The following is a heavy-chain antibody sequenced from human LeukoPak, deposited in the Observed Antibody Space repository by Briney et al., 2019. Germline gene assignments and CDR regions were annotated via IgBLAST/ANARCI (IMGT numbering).Heavy chain of an antibody. D-gene: IGHD4-17*01. J-gene: IGHJ4*02. CDR1: GGSINSYY. CDR2: IYYSGST. Sequence: SETLSLTCTVSGGSINSYYWNWIRQPPGKGLEWIGYIYYSGSTNYNPSLKSRVTISVDTSKNQFSLKLSSVTAADTAVYYCARGRLRFPDYRGQGTLVTVSS. V-gene: IGHV4-59*01. CDR3: ARGRLRFPDY.